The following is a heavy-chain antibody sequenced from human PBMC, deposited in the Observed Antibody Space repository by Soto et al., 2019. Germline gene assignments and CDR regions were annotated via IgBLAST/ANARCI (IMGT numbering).Heavy chain of an antibody. D-gene: IGHD2-8*02. CDR3: ARDRDELVRIFPYYYGMDV. J-gene: IGHJ6*02. Sequence: PGGSLRLSCAASGFNFSSYEMNWVRQAPGKGLEWVSYISSSGRTTYYADSVKGRFTISRDNAKNSLSLQMNSLRADDTAVYYCARDRDELVRIFPYYYGMDVWGQGTTVTVSS. V-gene: IGHV3-48*03. CDR2: ISSSGRTT. CDR1: GFNFSSYE.